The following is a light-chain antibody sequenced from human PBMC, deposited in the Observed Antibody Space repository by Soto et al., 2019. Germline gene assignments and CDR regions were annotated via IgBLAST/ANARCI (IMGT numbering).Light chain of an antibody. CDR1: QSVSSN. V-gene: IGKV3-15*01. CDR3: QQYNNWPPWT. J-gene: IGKJ1*01. CDR2: GAS. Sequence: EIVMTQSPATLSVSPGERATLSCRASQSVSSNVAWYQQKPGQAPRLLIYGASTRATGIPARFSGSGSGTEFTLTISSLQSEDFAVYYCQQYNNWPPWTFGQGNKVEIK.